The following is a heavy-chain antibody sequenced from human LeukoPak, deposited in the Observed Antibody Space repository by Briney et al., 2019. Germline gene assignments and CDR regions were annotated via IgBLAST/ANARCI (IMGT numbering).Heavy chain of an antibody. CDR2: INHRGST. J-gene: IGHJ4*02. CDR3: ASSVGSTDY. D-gene: IGHD1-26*01. Sequence: PSETLSLTCAVYGESLSKYYWTWIRQSPGKGLEWIGEINHRGSTNLNPSLKSRVTLSVDTSKHQFSLKLISVTAADAAVYYCASSVGSTDYWGQGTLVTVSS. V-gene: IGHV4-34*01. CDR1: GESLSKYY.